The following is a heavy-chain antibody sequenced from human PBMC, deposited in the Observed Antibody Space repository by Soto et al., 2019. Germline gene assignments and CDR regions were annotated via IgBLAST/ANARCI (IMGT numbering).Heavy chain of an antibody. V-gene: IGHV4-59*01. Sequence: QVQLQESGPGLVKPSETLSLTCTVSGGSISSYYWSWIPQPPGKGLEWMGDIYYSGTTNYNPSLKSRLTILVDTSKNQFSLKLSSVTAADTGVYYCARGKTCFDSSGYSSRSMDVWGQGTTVTVS. J-gene: IGHJ6*02. CDR1: GGSISSYY. D-gene: IGHD3-22*01. CDR2: IYYSGTT. CDR3: ARGKTCFDSSGYSSRSMDV.